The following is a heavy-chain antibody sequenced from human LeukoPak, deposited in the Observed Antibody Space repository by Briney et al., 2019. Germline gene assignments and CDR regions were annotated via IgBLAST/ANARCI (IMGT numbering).Heavy chain of an antibody. D-gene: IGHD6-19*01. CDR2: ISSGSGHI. J-gene: IGHJ4*02. CDR1: GFNFDFYT. Sequence: GGSLRLSCAASGFNFDFYTMTWVRQAPGKGLEWVSSISSGSGHIYYADSMKGRFTISRDNAKSSLYLQMNSLRAEDTAVYYCARFLTVAVVPQRVDCWGQGTLVTVSS. V-gene: IGHV3-21*01. CDR3: ARFLTVAVVPQRVDC.